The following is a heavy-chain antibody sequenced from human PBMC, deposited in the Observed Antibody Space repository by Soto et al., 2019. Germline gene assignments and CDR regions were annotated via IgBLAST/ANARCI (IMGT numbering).Heavy chain of an antibody. CDR1: GFTFSSYS. CDR3: ARSAPYYYDSSGPLGAFDI. CDR2: ISSSSSYI. V-gene: IGHV3-21*01. D-gene: IGHD3-22*01. J-gene: IGHJ3*02. Sequence: EVQLVESGGGLVKPGGSLRLSCAASGFTFSSYSMNWVRQAPGKGLEWVSSISSSSSYIYYADSVKGRFTISRDNAKNSLYLQMNSLRAEYTAVSYCARSAPYYYDSSGPLGAFDIWGQVTMVTVSS.